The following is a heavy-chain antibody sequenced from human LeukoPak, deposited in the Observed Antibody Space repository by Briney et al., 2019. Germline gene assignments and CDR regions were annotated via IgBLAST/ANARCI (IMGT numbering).Heavy chain of an antibody. CDR3: ARGTAAAGIDY. V-gene: IGHV3-11*06. CDR2: ISSSSIYI. J-gene: IGHJ4*02. CDR1: GFTFSDFF. D-gene: IGHD6-13*01. Sequence: GGSLRLSCVASGFTFSDFFMSWIRQAPGKGLEWVSSISSSSIYIYYADSVKGRFTISRDNAKNSLYLQMNSLRAEDTAVYYCARGTAAAGIDYWGQGTLVTVSS.